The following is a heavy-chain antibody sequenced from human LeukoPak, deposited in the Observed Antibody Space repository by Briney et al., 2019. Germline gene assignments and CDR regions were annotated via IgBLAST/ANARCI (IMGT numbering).Heavy chain of an antibody. J-gene: IGHJ6*03. CDR2: IWYDGSNK. CDR1: GFTFSSYG. V-gene: IGHV3-33*06. CDR3: AKDDSVVNDYMDV. D-gene: IGHD3-22*01. Sequence: GRPLRLSCAASGFTFSSYGMHWVRQAPGKGLEWVAVIWYDGSNKYYADSVKGRFTISRDNSKNTLYLQMNSLRAEDTAVYYCAKDDSVVNDYMDVWGKGTTVTVSS.